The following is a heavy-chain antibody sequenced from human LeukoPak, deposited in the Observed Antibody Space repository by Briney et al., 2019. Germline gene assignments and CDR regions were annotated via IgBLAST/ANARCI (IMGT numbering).Heavy chain of an antibody. V-gene: IGHV4-39*01. CDR2: IYYSGST. CDR3: ARPRVVPAARRWRGWFDP. CDR1: GGSISSSSYY. J-gene: IGHJ5*02. D-gene: IGHD2-2*01. Sequence: PSETLSLTCTVSGGSISSSSYYWGWIRQPPGKGLEWIGSIYYSGSTYYNPSLKSRVTMSVDTSKNQFSLKLSSVTAADTAVYYCARPRVVPAARRWRGWFDPWGQGTLVTVSS.